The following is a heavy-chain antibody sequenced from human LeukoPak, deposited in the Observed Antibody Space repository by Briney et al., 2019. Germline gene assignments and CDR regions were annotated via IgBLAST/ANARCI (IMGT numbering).Heavy chain of an antibody. J-gene: IGHJ4*02. V-gene: IGHV3-23*01. CDR3: AKSHEPYYYDSSGYYDDH. Sequence: GGSLRLSCAASGFRFSGYGMSWVRQAPGKGLEWVSSISAGSGNTDYADSVKGRFTISRDDSKNTLYLQMKSLRAEDTAVYYCAKSHEPYYYDSSGYYDDHRGQGTLVTVSS. D-gene: IGHD3-22*01. CDR1: GFRFSGYG. CDR2: ISAGSGNT.